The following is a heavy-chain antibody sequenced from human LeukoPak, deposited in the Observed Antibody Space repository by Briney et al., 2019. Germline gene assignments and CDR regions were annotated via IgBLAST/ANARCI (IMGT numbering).Heavy chain of an antibody. V-gene: IGHV4-34*01. CDR2: INHSGST. Sequence: SETLSLTCAVYGGSFSGYYWSWIRQPPGKGLEWIGEINHSGSTNYNPSLKSRVTISVDTSKNQFSLKLSSVTAADTAVYYCARVPFFTTVTRNYYYYYGMDVWGQGTTVTVSS. CDR1: GGSFSGYY. J-gene: IGHJ6*02. CDR3: ARVPFFTTVTRNYYYYYGMDV. D-gene: IGHD4-11*01.